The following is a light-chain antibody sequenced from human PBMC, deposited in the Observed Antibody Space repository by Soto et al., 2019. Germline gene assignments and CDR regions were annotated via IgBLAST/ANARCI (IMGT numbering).Light chain of an antibody. CDR3: AAWDDSSET. J-gene: IGLJ1*01. V-gene: IGLV1-47*01. CDR1: SSNIGSNY. Sequence: QSVLTQPPSASGTPGQRVNISCSGSSSNIGSNYVYWYQQLPGTAPKLLIYRNNQRPSGVPDRFSGSKSGTSASLAISGLRSEDEADYYCAAWDDSSETFGTGTKVTVL. CDR2: RNN.